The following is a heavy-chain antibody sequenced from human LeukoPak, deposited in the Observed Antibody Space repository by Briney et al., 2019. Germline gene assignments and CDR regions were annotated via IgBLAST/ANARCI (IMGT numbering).Heavy chain of an antibody. D-gene: IGHD2-15*01. V-gene: IGHV4-30-2*01. CDR1: GGSISSGGYY. CDR2: IYHSGST. Sequence: PSQTLSLTCTVSGGSISSGGYYWSWIRQPPGKGLEWIGYIYHSGSTYYNPSLKSRVTISVDRSKNQFSLKLSSVTAADTAVYYCARANLPEPVGIGGPATSFDYWGQGTLVTVSS. J-gene: IGHJ4*02. CDR3: ARANLPEPVGIGGPATSFDY.